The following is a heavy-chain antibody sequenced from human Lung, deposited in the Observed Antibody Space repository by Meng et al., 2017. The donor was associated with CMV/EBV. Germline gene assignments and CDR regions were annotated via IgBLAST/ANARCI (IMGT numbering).Heavy chain of an antibody. CDR1: GGTSRSGDDS. CDR2: IHSTGSS. V-gene: IGHV4-30-4*01. D-gene: IGHD2-15*01. Sequence: QLQLVRLHPGLVKPSPTLFHTCTVSGGTSRSGDDSSSWIRQPPGKGLEWIGYIHSTGSSYDDPSLNRRFIISVDTSMKQFSLKLNSVTVADTAVYYCTRVGGCSGGGCYHRLFDYWGQGPLVTVSS. J-gene: IGHJ4*02. CDR3: TRVGGCSGGGCYHRLFDY.